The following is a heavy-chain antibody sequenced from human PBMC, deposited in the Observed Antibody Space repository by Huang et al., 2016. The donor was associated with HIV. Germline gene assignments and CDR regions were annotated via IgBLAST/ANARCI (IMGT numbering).Heavy chain of an antibody. CDR3: ARDGRRSWASGTFVDF. CDR2: INPNSGGT. D-gene: IGHD3-16*01. Sequence: QVQLVQSGAEVQKPGASVKASCKTSGYTFVGQYIHWVRQPPGQGLEGMGWINPNSGGTNYAQKYQGRVTMTRDTSISTAYMELSRLRSDDTAVYYCARDGRRSWASGTFVDFWGQGALVTVSS. V-gene: IGHV1-2*02. J-gene: IGHJ4*02. CDR1: GYTFVGQY.